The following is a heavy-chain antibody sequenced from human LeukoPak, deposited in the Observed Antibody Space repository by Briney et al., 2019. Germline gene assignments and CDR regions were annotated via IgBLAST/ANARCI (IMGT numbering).Heavy chain of an antibody. Sequence: GGSLRLSCAASGFTFSSYGMHWVRQAPGKGLEWVAVISYDGSNKYYADSVKGRFTISRDNSKNTLYLQMNSLRAEDTAVYYRAKLEMATINAYWGQGTLVTVSS. J-gene: IGHJ4*02. CDR3: AKLEMATINAY. V-gene: IGHV3-30*18. D-gene: IGHD5-24*01. CDR2: ISYDGSNK. CDR1: GFTFSSYG.